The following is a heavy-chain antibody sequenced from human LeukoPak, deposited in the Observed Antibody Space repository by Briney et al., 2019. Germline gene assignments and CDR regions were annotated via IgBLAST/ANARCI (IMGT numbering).Heavy chain of an antibody. D-gene: IGHD3-16*01. CDR1: GFTFSSYD. J-gene: IGHJ4*02. CDR2: IGTAGDT. Sequence: GGSLRLSCAASGFTFSSYDMHWVRQATGKGLEWVSAIGTAGDTYYPGSVKGRFTISRENAKNSLYLQMNSLRAGDTAVYYCARENRGGSFDYWGQGTLVTVSS. CDR3: ARENRGGSFDY. V-gene: IGHV3-13*01.